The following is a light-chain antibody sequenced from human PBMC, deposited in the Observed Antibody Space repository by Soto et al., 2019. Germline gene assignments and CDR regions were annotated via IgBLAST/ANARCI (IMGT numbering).Light chain of an antibody. Sequence: EIVLTQSPATLSLSPGERATLSCRASQSVSSYLAWYQQKPGQAPRLLIYDASNRATGIPARFSGSGSGTDFTLTISSLEPEDFAVYHCQQFTSYPLTFGGGTKVDIK. V-gene: IGKV3-11*01. CDR1: QSVSSY. CDR3: QQFTSYPLT. CDR2: DAS. J-gene: IGKJ4*01.